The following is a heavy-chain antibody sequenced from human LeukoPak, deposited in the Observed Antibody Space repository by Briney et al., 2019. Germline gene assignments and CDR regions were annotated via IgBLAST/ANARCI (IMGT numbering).Heavy chain of an antibody. CDR3: ARQGYFDWLLSYFDS. J-gene: IGHJ4*02. D-gene: IGHD3-9*01. CDR1: GAFISSSSYY. Sequence: SETLSLTCTVSGAFISSSSYYWGWIRQPPGKGLEWIGSIYYMGSTNYNPSLKSRVTISADTSKNQFSLKLYSVTAADTAVYYCARQGYFDWLLSYFDSWGQGTLVTVSS. V-gene: IGHV4-39*01. CDR2: IYYMGST.